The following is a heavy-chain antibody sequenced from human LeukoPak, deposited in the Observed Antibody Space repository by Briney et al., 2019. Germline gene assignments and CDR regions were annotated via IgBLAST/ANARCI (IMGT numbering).Heavy chain of an antibody. V-gene: IGHV3-73*01. Sequence: PGGSLKPSCAASGFAFSGFYLHWVRQASGRGLEWVGLIRSEPSGYTTLYAASVRGRFTISRDDSKSTAYLQMNSLKAEDTAVYYCARQYCSGGSCSYVDYWGQGTLVTVSS. J-gene: IGHJ4*02. CDR3: ARQYCSGGSCSYVDY. CDR2: IRSEPSGYTT. D-gene: IGHD2-15*01. CDR1: GFAFSGFY.